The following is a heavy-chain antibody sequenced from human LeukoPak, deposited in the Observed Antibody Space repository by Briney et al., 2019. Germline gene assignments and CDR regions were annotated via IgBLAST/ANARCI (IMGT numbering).Heavy chain of an antibody. CDR2: IFSHGET. V-gene: IGHV3-66*01. Sequence: GGSLRLSCAASGFTVGNNYMNWVRQAPGKGLEWVSLIFSHGETSYADSVKGRFTISRDNSKNTLYLQMNSLRAEDTALYYCAKEPASGSCFDYWGQGTLVTVSS. CDR3: AKEPASGSCFDY. CDR1: GFTVGNNY. D-gene: IGHD3-10*01. J-gene: IGHJ4*02.